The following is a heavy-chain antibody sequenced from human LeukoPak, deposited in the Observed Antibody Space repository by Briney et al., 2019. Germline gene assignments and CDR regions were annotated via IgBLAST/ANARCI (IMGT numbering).Heavy chain of an antibody. D-gene: IGHD3-22*01. CDR2: INPNSGGT. Sequence: ASVKVSCQASGYTFTEYYMHWVRQAPGQGLEWMGWINPNSGGTYYAQKFQGRVTMTWDRSTTSTYMELSSLRSDDTAMYFCARDRRRITMVVDIWGQGTMVTVSS. CDR3: ARDRRRITMVVDI. J-gene: IGHJ3*02. CDR1: GYTFTEYY. V-gene: IGHV1-2*02.